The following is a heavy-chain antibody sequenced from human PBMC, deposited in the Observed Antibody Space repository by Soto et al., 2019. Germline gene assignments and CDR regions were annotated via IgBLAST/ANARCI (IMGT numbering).Heavy chain of an antibody. CDR2: LSRSGGAT. J-gene: IGHJ5*02. V-gene: IGHV3-23*01. CDR1: GLTLSRHA. Sequence: GGSLRLSCAASGLTLSRHAMSWVRQTPGKGLEWVSALSRSGGATYYADSVKGRFTISRDTSTNTLYLQMSNLRAEDTAIYYCAKGEMATIRNSFDPWGQGTLVTVSS. CDR3: AKGEMATIRNSFDP. D-gene: IGHD5-12*01.